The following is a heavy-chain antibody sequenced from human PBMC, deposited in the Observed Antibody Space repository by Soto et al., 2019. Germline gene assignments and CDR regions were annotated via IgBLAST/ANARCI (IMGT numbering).Heavy chain of an antibody. V-gene: IGHV4-59*08. CDR3: AKGGEYYDFWSGYSYNWFDP. CDR1: GGSISSYY. CDR2: IYYSGST. J-gene: IGHJ5*02. Sequence: QVQLQESGPGLVKPSETLSLTCTVSGGSISSYYWSWIRQPPGKGLEWIGYIYYSGSTNYNPSLKSRVHISVDTSKTQFSLKLSSVTAADTAVYYCAKGGEYYDFWSGYSYNWFDPWGQGTLVTVSS. D-gene: IGHD3-3*01.